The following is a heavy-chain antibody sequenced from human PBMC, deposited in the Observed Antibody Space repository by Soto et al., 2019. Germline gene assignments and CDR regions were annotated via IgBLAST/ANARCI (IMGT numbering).Heavy chain of an antibody. D-gene: IGHD3-10*01. CDR3: ARDFMVRGVIPHGMDV. Sequence: ASVKVSCKASGYTFTSYGISWVRQAPGQGLEWMGWISAYNGNTNYAQKLQGRVTMTTDTSTSTAYMELRSLRSDDTAVYYCARDFMVRGVIPHGMDVWGQVTTVTVSS. CDR1: GYTFTSYG. J-gene: IGHJ6*02. V-gene: IGHV1-18*01. CDR2: ISAYNGNT.